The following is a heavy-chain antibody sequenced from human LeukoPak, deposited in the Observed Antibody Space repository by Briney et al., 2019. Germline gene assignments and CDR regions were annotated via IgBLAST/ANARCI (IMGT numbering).Heavy chain of an antibody. Sequence: ASVNVSCKASGYTFTSYDINWVRQATGQGLEWMGWMNPNSGNTGYAQKFQGRVTMTRNTSISTAYMELSSLRSEDTAVYYCARSFYDFWSGYYRNWFDPWGQGTLVTVSS. V-gene: IGHV1-8*01. J-gene: IGHJ5*02. CDR2: MNPNSGNT. CDR1: GYTFTSYD. CDR3: ARSFYDFWSGYYRNWFDP. D-gene: IGHD3-3*01.